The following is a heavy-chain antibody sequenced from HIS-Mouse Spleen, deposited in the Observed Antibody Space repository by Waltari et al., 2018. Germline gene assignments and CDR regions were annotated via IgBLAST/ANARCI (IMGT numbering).Heavy chain of an antibody. CDR3: ARVNGIAVAGTDAFDI. Sequence: QVQLVESGGGGVQAGRSLRLSCAASGFTFSSYARHWVRQAPGKGLEWVAVISYDGSNKYYADSVKGRFTISRDNSKNTLYLQMNSLRAEDTAVYYCARVNGIAVAGTDAFDIWGQGTMVTVSS. D-gene: IGHD6-19*01. V-gene: IGHV3-30-3*01. CDR2: ISYDGSNK. CDR1: GFTFSSYA. J-gene: IGHJ3*02.